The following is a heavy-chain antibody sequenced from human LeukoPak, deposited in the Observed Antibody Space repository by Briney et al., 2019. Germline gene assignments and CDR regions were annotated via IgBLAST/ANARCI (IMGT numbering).Heavy chain of an antibody. Sequence: PSETLSLTCTVSSYSISSGYYWGWIRQPPGKGLEWIGSIYHSGSTYYNPSLKSRVTISVDTSKNQFSLKLSSVTAADTAVYYCARAIEVGAMTPFDYWGQGTLVTVSS. CDR3: ARAIEVGAMTPFDY. D-gene: IGHD1-26*01. V-gene: IGHV4-38-2*02. J-gene: IGHJ4*02. CDR2: IYHSGST. CDR1: SYSISSGYY.